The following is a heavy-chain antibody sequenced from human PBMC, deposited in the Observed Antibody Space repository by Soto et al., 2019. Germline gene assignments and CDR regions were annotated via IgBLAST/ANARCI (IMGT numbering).Heavy chain of an antibody. D-gene: IGHD5-18*01. Sequence: GGSLRLSCAASGFTFSSYAMSWVRQAPGKGLEWVSAISGSCGSTYYADSVKGRFTISRDNSKNTLYLQMNSLRAEDTAVYYCAKVGYSYGRTFWGQGTLVTVSS. J-gene: IGHJ4*02. CDR3: AKVGYSYGRTF. CDR1: GFTFSSYA. V-gene: IGHV3-23*01. CDR2: ISGSCGST.